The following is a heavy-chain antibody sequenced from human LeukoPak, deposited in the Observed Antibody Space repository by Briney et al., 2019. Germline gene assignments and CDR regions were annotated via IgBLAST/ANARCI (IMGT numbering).Heavy chain of an antibody. D-gene: IGHD3-22*01. CDR2: ISAYNGNT. CDR1: GYTFTSYG. Sequence: GASVEVSCKASGYTFTSYGISWVRQAPGQGLEWMGWISAYNGNTNYAQKLQGRVTMTTDTSTSTAYMELRSLRSDDTAVYYCARDLTVLGIYYYDSSGPSDYWGQGTLVTVSS. V-gene: IGHV1-18*01. J-gene: IGHJ4*02. CDR3: ARDLTVLGIYYYDSSGPSDY.